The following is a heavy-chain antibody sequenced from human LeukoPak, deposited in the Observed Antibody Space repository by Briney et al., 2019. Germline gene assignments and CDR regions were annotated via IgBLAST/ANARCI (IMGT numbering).Heavy chain of an antibody. V-gene: IGHV3-48*03. CDR2: ISSSGSTI. CDR1: GFTFSSYE. D-gene: IGHD1-26*01. Sequence: GGSLRLSCAASGFTFSSYEMNWVRQAPGKGLEWVSYISSSGSTIYYADSVKGRFTISRDNAKNSLYLQMNSLRVEDTAVYYCARFENSGSYSLQDAFDIWGQGTMVTVSS. J-gene: IGHJ3*02. CDR3: ARFENSGSYSLQDAFDI.